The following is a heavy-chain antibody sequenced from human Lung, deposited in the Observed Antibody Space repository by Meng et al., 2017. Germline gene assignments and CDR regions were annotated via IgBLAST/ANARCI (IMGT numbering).Heavy chain of an antibody. Sequence: QVHLQASVPGLVTPSQNSSLTCAVSGGSISSSNFYWSWFRQPQGKGLEWSGHIYTSGSTYYNPSLKSRITISVDTSKIQFSLKLSSVTAADTAVYYCAKGQKGYFDLWGRGTLVTVSS. CDR1: GGSISSSNFY. V-gene: IGHV4-30-4*01. CDR2: IYTSGST. J-gene: IGHJ2*01. CDR3: AKGQKGYFDL.